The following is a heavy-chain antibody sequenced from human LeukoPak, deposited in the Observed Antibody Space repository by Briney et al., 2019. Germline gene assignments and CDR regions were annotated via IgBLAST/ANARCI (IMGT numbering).Heavy chain of an antibody. V-gene: IGHV3-74*01. J-gene: IGHJ4*02. D-gene: IGHD1-7*01. CDR3: ARDNNWNYPDY. CDR1: GFTFSNYW. Sequence: PGGSLRLSCVASGFTFSNYWMHWVRQAPGKGLVWVSRISSDGSTTRYADSVKGRFTISRDNAKNTLSLQMNSLRAEDTAVYYCARDNNWNYPDYWGQGTLVTVSS. CDR2: ISSDGSTT.